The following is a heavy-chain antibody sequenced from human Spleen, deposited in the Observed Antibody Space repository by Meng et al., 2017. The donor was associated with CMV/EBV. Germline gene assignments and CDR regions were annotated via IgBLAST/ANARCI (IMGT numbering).Heavy chain of an antibody. Sequence: GGPLRLSCVASGFQFRIYVMNWVRQRPGKGLEWLLGLSFNSDTTYYADSMKGRFSISRDNSKNTLYLQMRNLRADDTAVYYCASGYSSGGSCPLDYWGQGTLVTVSS. V-gene: IGHV3-23*01. D-gene: IGHD2-15*01. CDR2: LSFNSDTT. CDR3: ASGYSSGGSCPLDY. J-gene: IGHJ4*02. CDR1: GFQFRIYV.